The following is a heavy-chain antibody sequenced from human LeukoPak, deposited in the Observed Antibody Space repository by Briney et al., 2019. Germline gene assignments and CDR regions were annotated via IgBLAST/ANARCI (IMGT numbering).Heavy chain of an antibody. CDR2: ISSSSSYI. D-gene: IGHD3-10*01. CDR1: GFTFSSYS. V-gene: IGHV3-21*01. CDR3: ARWGYYGSTYYYYYMDV. Sequence: KTGGSLRLSCAASGFTFSSYSMNWVRQAPGKGLEWVSSISSSSSYIYYADSVKGRFTISRDNAKNSLYLQMNSLRAEDTAVYYCARWGYYGSTYYYYYMDVWGKGTTVTVSS. J-gene: IGHJ6*03.